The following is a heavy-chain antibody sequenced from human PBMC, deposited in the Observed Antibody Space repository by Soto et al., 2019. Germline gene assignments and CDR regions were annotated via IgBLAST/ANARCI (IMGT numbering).Heavy chain of an antibody. CDR2: INHSGST. CDR1: GGSFSGYY. Sequence: SETLSLTCAVYGGSFSGYYWSWIRQPPGKGLEWIGEINHSGSTNYNPSLKSRVTISVDTSKNQFSLKLSSVTAADTAVYYCATQYPGHYGGEVGYWFDPWGQGTLVTVSS. J-gene: IGHJ5*02. CDR3: ATQYPGHYGGEVGYWFDP. D-gene: IGHD4-17*01. V-gene: IGHV4-34*01.